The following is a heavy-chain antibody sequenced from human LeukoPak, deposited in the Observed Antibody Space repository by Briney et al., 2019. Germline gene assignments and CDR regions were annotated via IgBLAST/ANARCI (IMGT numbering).Heavy chain of an antibody. CDR1: GYTFTSYD. CDR2: MNPNSGNT. Sequence: ASVKVSCKASGYTFTSYDINWVRQATGQGLEWMGWMNPNSGNTGYAQKFQGRVTITRNTSISTAYMELSSLRSEDTAVYYCASLTIFGASAAFDIWGQGTMVTVSS. D-gene: IGHD3-3*01. V-gene: IGHV1-8*03. J-gene: IGHJ3*02. CDR3: ASLTIFGASAAFDI.